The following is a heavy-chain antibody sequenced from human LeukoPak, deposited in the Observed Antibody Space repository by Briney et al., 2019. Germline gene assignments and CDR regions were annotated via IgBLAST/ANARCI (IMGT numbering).Heavy chain of an antibody. D-gene: IGHD6-19*01. CDR1: GGSITSSRYY. J-gene: IGHJ6*03. CDR3: ARRSGWNYYYYYYYMDV. Sequence: SSETLSLTCTVSGGSITSSRYYWGWIRQPPGKGLEWVGSVFYSGNAYYNPSLKSRVTISVDTSKNQFSLKLSSVTAADTAVYYCARRSGWNYYYYYYYMDVWGKGTTVTVSS. CDR2: VFYSGNA. V-gene: IGHV4-39*07.